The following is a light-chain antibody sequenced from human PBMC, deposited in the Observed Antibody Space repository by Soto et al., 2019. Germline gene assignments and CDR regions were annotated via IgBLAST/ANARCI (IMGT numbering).Light chain of an antibody. CDR3: NSSTDRKSYL. V-gene: IGLV2-14*01. Sequence: QSALTQPASVSGSPGQSITISCSGTSSDICSYNHVAWYQHFPGKSPKLMIYAVSDRPPGVSDGFSGSKSRITASLTISGLQTEDEDDYNCNSSTDRKSYLFGTGTKLTVL. J-gene: IGLJ1*01. CDR2: AVS. CDR1: SSDICSYNH.